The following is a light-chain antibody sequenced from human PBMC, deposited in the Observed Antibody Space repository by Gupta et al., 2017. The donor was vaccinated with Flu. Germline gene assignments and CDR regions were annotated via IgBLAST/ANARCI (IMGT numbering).Light chain of an antibody. V-gene: IGLV2-23*03. CDR3: CSYAGSSTFLYV. Sequence: QSALTQPASVSGSPGQSITISCTGTSSDVGSYNLVSWYQQHPGKAPKLMIYEGSKRPSGVSNRFSGPKSGNTASLTISGPQAEDEADYYCCSYAGSSTFLYVFGTGTKVTVL. J-gene: IGLJ1*01. CDR2: EGS. CDR1: SSDVGSYNL.